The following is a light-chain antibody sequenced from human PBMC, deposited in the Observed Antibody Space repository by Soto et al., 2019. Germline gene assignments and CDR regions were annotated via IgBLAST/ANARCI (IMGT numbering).Light chain of an antibody. CDR2: DAS. J-gene: IGKJ4*01. CDR1: QSVSNNY. V-gene: IGKV3-11*01. CDR3: QQRSNWLT. Sequence: IVLTQSPGTLSLSPGERATLSCVAIQSVSNNYLAWYQQKPGQAPRLLIYDASNRATGIPARFSGSGSGTDFTLTISSLEPEDFAVYYCQQRSNWLTFGGGTKVDIK.